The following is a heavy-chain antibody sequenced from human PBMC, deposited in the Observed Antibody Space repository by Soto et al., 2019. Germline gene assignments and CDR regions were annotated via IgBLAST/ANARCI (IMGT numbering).Heavy chain of an antibody. V-gene: IGHV3-73*01. D-gene: IGHD4-17*01. CDR1: GFTFSGSA. CDR2: IRSKPNNYAT. Sequence: GGSLRLSCAASGFTFSGSAIHWVRQASGKGLEWVGRIRSKPNNYATAYSASVNGRFTISRDDSKNTAYLHMNSLITEDTAVYYCTRFPRGTPETPVTNFVNWGQGTLVTVSS. CDR3: TRFPRGTPETPVTNFVN. J-gene: IGHJ4*02.